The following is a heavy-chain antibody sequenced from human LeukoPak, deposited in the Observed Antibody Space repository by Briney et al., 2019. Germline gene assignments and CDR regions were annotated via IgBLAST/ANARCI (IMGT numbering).Heavy chain of an antibody. J-gene: IGHJ4*02. CDR2: ISYDGSNK. CDR3: AKALNYYGSGYYFDY. D-gene: IGHD3-10*01. V-gene: IGHV3-30*18. Sequence: PGRSLRLSCAASGFTFSNYGMYWVRQAPGKGLEWVALISYDGSNKYFADSVKGRFTISRDNSKNTLYLQMNSLRPEDTAVYYCAKALNYYGSGYYFDYWGQGTLVTVSS. CDR1: GFTFSNYG.